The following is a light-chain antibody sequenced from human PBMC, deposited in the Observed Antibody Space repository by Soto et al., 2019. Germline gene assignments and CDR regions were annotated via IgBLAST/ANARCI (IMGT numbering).Light chain of an antibody. CDR1: QSVSSN. CDR2: GAS. Sequence: EIVMTQSPATLSVSPGARATLSCRARQSVSSNLAWYQQKPGQAPRLLIYGASTRATGIPARFSGSGSGTEFTLTISSLQSEDFAVYYCKQYNNWPPGTFGQGTKVEI. V-gene: IGKV3-15*01. CDR3: KQYNNWPPGT. J-gene: IGKJ1*01.